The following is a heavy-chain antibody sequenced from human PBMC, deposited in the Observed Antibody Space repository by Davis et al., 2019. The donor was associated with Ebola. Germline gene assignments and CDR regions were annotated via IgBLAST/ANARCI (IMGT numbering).Heavy chain of an antibody. CDR3: ARDIRGIAAGYYYGMDV. CDR2: IIPIFGTA. V-gene: IGHV1-69*13. J-gene: IGHJ6*02. D-gene: IGHD6-13*01. Sequence: SVKVSCKASGGTFSSYAISWVRQAPGQGLEWMGGIIPIFGTANYAQKFQGRVTITADESTSTAYMELSSLRSDDTAVYYCARDIRGIAAGYYYGMDVWGQGTTVTVSS. CDR1: GGTFSSYA.